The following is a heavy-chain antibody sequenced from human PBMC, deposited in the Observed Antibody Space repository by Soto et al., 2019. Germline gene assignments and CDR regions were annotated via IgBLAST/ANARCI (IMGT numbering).Heavy chain of an antibody. CDR2: TNPNSGGT. J-gene: IGHJ3*02. D-gene: IGHD6-13*01. V-gene: IGHV1-2*04. Sequence: ASVKVSCKASGYTFTGCYMHWVRQAPGQGLEWMGWTNPNSGGTNYAQKFQGWVTMTRDTSISTAYMELSRLRSDDTAVYYCARESIAAAGTNAFDIWGQGTMVTVSS. CDR3: ARESIAAAGTNAFDI. CDR1: GYTFTGCY.